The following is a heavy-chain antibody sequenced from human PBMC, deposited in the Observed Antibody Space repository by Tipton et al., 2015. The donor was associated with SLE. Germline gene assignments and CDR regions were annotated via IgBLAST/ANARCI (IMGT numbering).Heavy chain of an antibody. D-gene: IGHD1/OR15-1a*01. J-gene: IGHJ4*02. V-gene: IGHV4-34*01. CDR3: ARATRTDFRY. CDR2: INHSGST. CDR1: GGSFSGYY. Sequence: TLSLTCAVYGGSFSGYYWSWIRQPPEKGLEWIGEINHSGSTNYNPSLKSRVTISVDTSKNQFSLKLSSVTAADTAVYYCARATRTDFRYWGQGTLVTVSS.